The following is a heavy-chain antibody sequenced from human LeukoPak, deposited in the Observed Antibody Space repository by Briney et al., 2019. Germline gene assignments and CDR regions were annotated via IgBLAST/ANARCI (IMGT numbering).Heavy chain of an antibody. CDR3: AREPHSMKYYYGSGSLAGILDV. CDR2: INHSGST. V-gene: IGHV4-34*01. J-gene: IGHJ6*04. D-gene: IGHD3-10*01. CDR1: GGSFSGYY. Sequence: SETLSLTCAVYGGSFSGYYWSWIRQPPGKGLEWIGEINHSGSTNYNPSLKSRVTISVDTSKNQFSLKLNSVTAADTAVCYCAREPHSMKYYYGSGSLAGILDVWGKGTTVTVSS.